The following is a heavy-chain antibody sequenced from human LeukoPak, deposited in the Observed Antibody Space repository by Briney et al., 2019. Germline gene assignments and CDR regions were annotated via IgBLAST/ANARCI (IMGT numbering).Heavy chain of an antibody. V-gene: IGHV4-59*08. Sequence: SETLSLTCTVSGGSIGPYYWSWIRQPAGKGLEWIGYIYYSGNTNYNPSFKSRVTISVDTSKNQFSLKLSSVTAADTAVYYCARHGGGGESYPRVFDYWGRGTLVTVSS. CDR1: GGSIGPYY. D-gene: IGHD1-26*01. CDR2: IYYSGNT. J-gene: IGHJ4*02. CDR3: ARHGGGGESYPRVFDY.